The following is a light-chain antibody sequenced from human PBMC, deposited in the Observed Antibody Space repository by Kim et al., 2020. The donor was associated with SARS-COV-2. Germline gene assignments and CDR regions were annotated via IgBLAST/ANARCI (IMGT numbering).Light chain of an antibody. J-gene: IGLJ2*01. V-gene: IGLV1-44*01. Sequence: VPISCSGGTSNIGRNTLNWYQQFPGKSPKLPLNTDNQRPSGVPDRFSGTRSGSSAFLAINGLQSEDEADYHCATWDDSLNEEVFGGGTKLTVL. CDR2: TDN. CDR3: ATWDDSLNEEV. CDR1: TSNIGRNT.